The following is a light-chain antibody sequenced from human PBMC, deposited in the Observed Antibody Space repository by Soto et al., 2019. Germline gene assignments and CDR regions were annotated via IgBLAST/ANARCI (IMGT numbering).Light chain of an antibody. CDR2: DAS. CDR3: QQYYSWPLT. J-gene: IGKJ4*01. CDR1: QTIGSN. V-gene: IGKV3-15*01. Sequence: EIVMTQSPATLSVSPGERVTLSCRASQTIGSNLAWYQQRPGQAPRLLIDDASTRATGIPARFSGSGSGTEFTLTVSSLQSEDFAVYYCQQYYSWPLTFGGGTKVDI.